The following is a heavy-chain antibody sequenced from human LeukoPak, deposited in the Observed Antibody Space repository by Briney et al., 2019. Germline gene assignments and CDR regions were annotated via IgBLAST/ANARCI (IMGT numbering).Heavy chain of an antibody. CDR3: ARGLIAAAGFSHYYYYGMDV. CDR2: INHSGST. V-gene: IGHV4-34*01. CDR1: GGSFSGYY. Sequence: KPSETLSLTCAVYGGSFSGYYWSWIRQPPGKGLEWIGEINHSGSTNYNPSLKSRVTISVDTSKNQFSLKLSSVTAADTAVYYCARGLIAAAGFSHYYYYGMDVWGQGTTVTVSS. D-gene: IGHD6-13*01. J-gene: IGHJ6*02.